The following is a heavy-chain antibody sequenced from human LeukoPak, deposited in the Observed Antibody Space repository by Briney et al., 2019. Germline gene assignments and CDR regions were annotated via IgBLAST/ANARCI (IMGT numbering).Heavy chain of an antibody. D-gene: IGHD3-9*01. CDR1: GGSITGYY. V-gene: IGHV4-59*08. CDR3: ARRADYFSTTGYNKFDY. J-gene: IGHJ4*02. CDR2: LYYSGGT. Sequence: SETLSLTCTVSGGSITGYYWSWIRQPPGKGLEWIGYLYYSGGTDYNRSLKSRVTMSVDTSKNQFSLKLRFVTAADTAVYYCARRADYFSTTGYNKFDYWGQGSLVTVSS.